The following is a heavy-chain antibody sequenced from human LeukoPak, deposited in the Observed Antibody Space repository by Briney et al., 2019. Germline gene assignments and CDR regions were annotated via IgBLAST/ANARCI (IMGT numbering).Heavy chain of an antibody. CDR2: IYYSGST. CDR1: GGSISSSSYY. J-gene: IGHJ4*02. D-gene: IGHD6-19*01. CDR3: ARQNQWRYFNY. V-gene: IGHV4-39*01. Sequence: PSETLSLTCTVSGGSISSSSYYWGWIRQPPGKGLEWFGSIYYSGSTYYNPSLKSRVTISVDTSKNQFSLKLSSVTAADTAVYYCARQNQWRYFNYWGQGTLVTVSS.